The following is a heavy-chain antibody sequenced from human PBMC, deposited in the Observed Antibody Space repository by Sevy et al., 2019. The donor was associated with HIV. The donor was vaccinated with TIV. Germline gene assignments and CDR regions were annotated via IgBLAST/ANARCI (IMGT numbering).Heavy chain of an antibody. V-gene: IGHV3-33*01. CDR1: GFIFSTYG. D-gene: IGHD2-8*01. CDR3: ARDSRNGLDP. J-gene: IGHJ5*02. CDR2: IWYDGINK. Sequence: GGSLRLSCVASGFIFSTYGMHWVRQAPGKGLEWVAVIWYDGINKDYADSVKGRFIISSDNSKNTMYLEMDSLRAEDMAVYYCARDSRNGLDPWGQGALVTVSS.